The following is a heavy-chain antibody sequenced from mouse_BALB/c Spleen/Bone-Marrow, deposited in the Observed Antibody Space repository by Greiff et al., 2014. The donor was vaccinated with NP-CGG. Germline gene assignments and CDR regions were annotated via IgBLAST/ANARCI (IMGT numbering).Heavy chain of an antibody. Sequence: QVQLQQPGAELVKPGASVKLSCKASGYTFTSYWMHWVKQRPGQGLEWIGEINPSNGRTNYNEKFKSKATLTVDKSSGTAYMQLSSLTSEDSAVYYCARRATTVVATDYWGQGTTLTVSS. J-gene: IGHJ2*01. CDR2: INPSNGRT. CDR3: ARRATTVVATDY. D-gene: IGHD1-1*01. V-gene: IGHV1S81*02. CDR1: GYTFTSYW.